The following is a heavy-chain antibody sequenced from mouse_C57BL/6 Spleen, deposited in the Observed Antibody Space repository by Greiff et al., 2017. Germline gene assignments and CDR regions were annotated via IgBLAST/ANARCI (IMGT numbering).Heavy chain of an antibody. J-gene: IGHJ2*01. CDR2: FDPSDSYT. Sequence: QVQLKESGAELVKPGASVKLSCKASGYTFTSYWMQWVKQRPGQGLEWIGEFDPSDSYTNYNQKFKGKATLTVDTSSSTAYMQLSSLTSEYSAVYYGARGNSYYYGSSYFDDWGQGTTLTVSS. V-gene: IGHV1-50*01. D-gene: IGHD1-1*01. CDR1: GYTFTSYW. CDR3: ARGNSYYYGSSYFDD.